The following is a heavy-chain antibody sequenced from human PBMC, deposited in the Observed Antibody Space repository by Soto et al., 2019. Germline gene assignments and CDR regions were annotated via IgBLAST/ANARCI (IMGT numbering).Heavy chain of an antibody. D-gene: IGHD6-6*01. CDR3: ARGWDWQLGRLDY. Sequence: SETLSLTCAVYGGTFSGYYWSWIRQPPGKGLEWIGEINHSGSTNYNPSLKSRVTISVDTSKNQFSLKLSPVTAADTAVYYCARGWDWQLGRLDYWGQGTLVTVSS. J-gene: IGHJ4*02. V-gene: IGHV4-34*01. CDR1: GGTFSGYY. CDR2: INHSGST.